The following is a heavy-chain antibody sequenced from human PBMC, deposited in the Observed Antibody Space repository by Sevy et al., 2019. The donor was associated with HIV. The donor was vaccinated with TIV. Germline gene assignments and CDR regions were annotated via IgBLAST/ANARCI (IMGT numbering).Heavy chain of an antibody. CDR1: GGSISSSSYY. Sequence: SETLSLTCTVSGGSISSSSYYWGWIRQPPGKGLAWIGSIYYSGSTYYNPSLKSRVTISVDTSKNQFSLKLSSVTAADTAVYYCARPLYGRGAFDIWGQGTMVTVSS. J-gene: IGHJ3*02. CDR3: ARPLYGRGAFDI. V-gene: IGHV4-39*01. CDR2: IYYSGST. D-gene: IGHD1-26*01.